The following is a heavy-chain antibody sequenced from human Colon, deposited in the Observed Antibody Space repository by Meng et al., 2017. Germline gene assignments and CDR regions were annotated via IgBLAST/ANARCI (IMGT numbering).Heavy chain of an antibody. CDR2: FVNNVDT. CDR3: ARGTPGRSYSDY. D-gene: IGHD3-10*01. J-gene: IGHJ4*02. CDR1: GYTFASYG. Sequence: QVQLGQSGAEVKKPGASVRVSCEASGYTFASYGIGWLRQAPGQGLEWMGWFVNNVDTYSAQKFQGRVIMTTDTHTSTAFMELRSLRSDDTAVYYCARGTPGRSYSDYWGQGTLVTVSS. V-gene: IGHV1-18*01.